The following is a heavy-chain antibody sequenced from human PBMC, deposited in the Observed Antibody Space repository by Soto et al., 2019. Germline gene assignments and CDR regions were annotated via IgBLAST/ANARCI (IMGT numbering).Heavy chain of an antibody. V-gene: IGHV4-61*08. Sequence: NPSCSLSISCTVSGGSIYIGGYYWTWIRQPPGKGLEWIGYIYYSGSTNYNPSLKSRVTISVDTSKNQFSLKLSSVTAADTAVYYCARDQIVVVPAAMRDYYYGMDVWGQGTTVTVSS. CDR1: GGSIYIGGYY. CDR3: ARDQIVVVPAAMRDYYYGMDV. D-gene: IGHD2-2*01. CDR2: IYYSGST. J-gene: IGHJ6*02.